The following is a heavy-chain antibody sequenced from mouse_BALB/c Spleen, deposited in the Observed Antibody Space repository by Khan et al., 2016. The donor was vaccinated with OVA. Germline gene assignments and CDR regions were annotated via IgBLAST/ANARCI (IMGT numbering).Heavy chain of an antibody. D-gene: IGHD1-1*01. V-gene: IGHV1S81*02. CDR2: TNPTNGRT. Sequence: QVQLQQPGAELVKAGASVKMSCKASGYTFTSYWMHWVKQRLGQGLAWFAETNPTNGRTYYTATLKSKATLTVDKSSSTAYMLLSGPTFEDSAVYDCARIKKIVATYFDYWGQGTTLTVYS. J-gene: IGHJ2*01. CDR1: GYTFTSYW. CDR3: ARIKKIVATYFDY.